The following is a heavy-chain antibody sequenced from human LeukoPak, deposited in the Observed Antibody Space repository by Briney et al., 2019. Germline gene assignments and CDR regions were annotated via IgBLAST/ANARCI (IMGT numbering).Heavy chain of an antibody. V-gene: IGHV3-30*02. CDR1: GFTFSSYA. CDR2: IRYDGSNK. Sequence: QPGRSLRLSCAASGFTFSSYAMHWVRQAPGKGLEWVAFIRYDGSNKYYADSVKGRFTISRDNSKNTLYLQMNSLRAEDTAVYFCAKGVGSYYTSFDYWGQGTLVTVSS. J-gene: IGHJ4*02. D-gene: IGHD3-10*01. CDR3: AKGVGSYYTSFDY.